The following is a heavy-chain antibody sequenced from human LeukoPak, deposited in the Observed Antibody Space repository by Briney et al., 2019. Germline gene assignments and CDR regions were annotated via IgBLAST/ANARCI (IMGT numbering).Heavy chain of an antibody. CDR1: GYTFTSYG. J-gene: IGHJ6*03. CDR3: ARVARTPGYDFWSGYHYYYYMDV. Sequence: GASVKVSCKASGYTFTSYGISWVRQAPGQGLEWMGWISAYNGNTNYAQKLQGRVTMTTDTSTSTAYMELRSLRSDDTAVYYCARVARTPGYDFWSGYHYYYYMDVWGKGTTVTVSS. V-gene: IGHV1-18*01. CDR2: ISAYNGNT. D-gene: IGHD3-3*01.